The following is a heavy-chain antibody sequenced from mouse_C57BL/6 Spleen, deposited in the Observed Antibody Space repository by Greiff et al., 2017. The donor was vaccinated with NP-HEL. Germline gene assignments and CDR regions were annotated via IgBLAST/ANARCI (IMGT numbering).Heavy chain of an antibody. Sequence: EVQGVESGGGLVKPGGSLKLSCAASGFTFSDYGMHWVRQAPEKGLEWVAYISSGSSTIYYADTVKGRFTISRDNAKNTLFLQMTSLRSEDTAMYYCASPITTVVAPFAYWGQGTLVTVSA. CDR1: GFTFSDYG. J-gene: IGHJ3*01. CDR2: ISSGSSTI. D-gene: IGHD1-1*01. V-gene: IGHV5-17*01. CDR3: ASPITTVVAPFAY.